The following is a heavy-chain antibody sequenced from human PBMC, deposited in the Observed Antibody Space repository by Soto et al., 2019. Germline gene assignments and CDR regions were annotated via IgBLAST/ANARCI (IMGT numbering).Heavy chain of an antibody. V-gene: IGHV1-46*03. CDR3: ARGAADTEAFDI. CDR1: GYTFTSYY. J-gene: IGHJ3*02. Sequence: ASVKVSCKASGYTFTSYYMHWVRQAPGQGLEWMGIINPSGGRTSYAQKFQGRLTMTRDTSTSTVYMELNSLRSEDTAVYYCARGAADTEAFDIWGQGKMVTVSS. CDR2: INPSGGRT. D-gene: IGHD6-13*01.